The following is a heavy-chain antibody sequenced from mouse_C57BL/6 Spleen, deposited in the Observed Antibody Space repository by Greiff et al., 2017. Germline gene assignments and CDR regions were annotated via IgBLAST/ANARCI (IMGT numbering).Heavy chain of an antibody. V-gene: IGHV1-69*01. J-gene: IGHJ4*01. Sequence: VQLQQPGAELVMPGASVKLSCKASGYTFTSYWMHWVKQRPGQGLEWIGEIDPSDSYTNYNQKFKGKSTLTVDKSSSTAYMQLSSLTSEDSAVDYCARRLRNYYAMDYWGQGTSVTVSS. CDR3: ARRLRNYYAMDY. CDR1: GYTFTSYW. CDR2: IDPSDSYT.